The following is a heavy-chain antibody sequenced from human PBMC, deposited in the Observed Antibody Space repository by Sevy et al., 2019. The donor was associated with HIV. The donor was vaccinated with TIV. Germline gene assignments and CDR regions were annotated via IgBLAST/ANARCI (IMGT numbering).Heavy chain of an antibody. CDR2: ISPHNGDT. Sequence: GSVKVSCKASGYLFTSYRITWVRQAPGKRLELVGWISPHNGDTNYAQRVQDRVTMITDTSTTTAYMELRSLTSDDSAVYYCARAYCSGGRCYSLAYWGQGTLVTVSS. J-gene: IGHJ4*02. CDR3: ARAYCSGGRCYSLAY. CDR1: GYLFTSYR. V-gene: IGHV1-18*01. D-gene: IGHD2-15*01.